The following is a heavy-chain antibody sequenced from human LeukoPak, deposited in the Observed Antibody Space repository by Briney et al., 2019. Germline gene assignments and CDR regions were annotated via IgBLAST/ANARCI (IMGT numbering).Heavy chain of an antibody. CDR3: ARDATYYYDSSGGFDY. Sequence: PSETLSLTCTVSGGSISSGDYYWSWIRRPPGKGLEWIGYIYYSGSTYYNPSLKSRVTISVDTSKNQFSLKLSSVTAADTAVYYCARDATYYYDSSGGFDYWGQGTLVTVSS. CDR1: GGSISSGDYY. V-gene: IGHV4-30-4*01. J-gene: IGHJ4*02. D-gene: IGHD3-22*01. CDR2: IYYSGST.